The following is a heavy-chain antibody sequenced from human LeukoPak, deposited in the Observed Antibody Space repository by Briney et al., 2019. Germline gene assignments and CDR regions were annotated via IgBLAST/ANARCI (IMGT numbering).Heavy chain of an antibody. J-gene: IGHJ4*02. D-gene: IGHD4-17*01. CDR3: ARSGYGDLYFDS. CDR1: DDSVSSADYY. Sequence: PSETLSLTCTVSDDSVSSADYYWSWIRQPPGKGLEWIAYIFYSRSSYYNPSLKSRLTISIDTSKYQFSLKLNSVTAADTAVYYCARSGYGDLYFDSWGQGALVTVSS. V-gene: IGHV4-30-4*01. CDR2: IFYSRSS.